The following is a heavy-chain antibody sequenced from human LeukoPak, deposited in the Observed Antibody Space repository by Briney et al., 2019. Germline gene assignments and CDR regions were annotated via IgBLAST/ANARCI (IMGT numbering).Heavy chain of an antibody. CDR1: GYTFTGYY. CDR3: ARPPSGYYYDSSGPMGI. V-gene: IGHV1-2*02. Sequence: ASVKVSCKASGYTFTGYYMHWVRQAPGQGLEWMGWINPNSGGTNYAQKFQGRVTMTRDTSISTAYMELSRLRSDDTAVYYCARPPSGYYYDSSGPMGIWGQGTMVTVSS. J-gene: IGHJ3*02. D-gene: IGHD3-22*01. CDR2: INPNSGGT.